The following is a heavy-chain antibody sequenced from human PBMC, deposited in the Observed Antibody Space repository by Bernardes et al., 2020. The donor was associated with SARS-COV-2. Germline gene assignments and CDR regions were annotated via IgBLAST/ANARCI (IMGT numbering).Heavy chain of an antibody. CDR3: AREGIVGPDAFDI. CDR1: GFTFSSYA. D-gene: IGHD1-26*01. CDR2: ISYDGSNK. J-gene: IGHJ4*02. Sequence: GGSLRLSCAASGFTFSSYAMHWVRQAPGKGLEWVAVISYDGSNKYYADSVKGRFTISRDNSKNTLYLKMNSLRAEDTAVYYCAREGIVGPDAFDIWGQGTPVTVSS. V-gene: IGHV3-30-3*01.